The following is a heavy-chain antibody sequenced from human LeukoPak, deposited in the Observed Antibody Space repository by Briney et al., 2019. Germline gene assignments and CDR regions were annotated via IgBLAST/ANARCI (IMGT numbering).Heavy chain of an antibody. CDR1: GYTFTAYY. J-gene: IGHJ4*02. Sequence: ASVKVSCKASGYTFTAYYIHWVRQAPGQGLEWMGWINTYNGNTNYAQKLQGRVTMTADTSTSTAYMELRSLRSDDTAVYYCAREVQSMAPGYWGQGTLVTVSS. V-gene: IGHV1-18*04. D-gene: IGHD3-10*01. CDR3: AREVQSMAPGY. CDR2: INTYNGNT.